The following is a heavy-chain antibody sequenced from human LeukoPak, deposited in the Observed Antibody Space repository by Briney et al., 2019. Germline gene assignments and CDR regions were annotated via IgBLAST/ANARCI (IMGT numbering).Heavy chain of an antibody. CDR1: GFAFSNYG. Sequence: GGSLRLSCAASGFAFSNYGMNGVRQAPGKGLEWVSGITGSGSTTYYADSVKGRFTISRDNAKNSLYLQMNSLRAEDTAVYYCARAVGHSSSNYMDVWGKGATVTVSS. D-gene: IGHD6-6*01. V-gene: IGHV3-23*01. CDR3: ARAVGHSSSNYMDV. CDR2: ITGSGSTT. J-gene: IGHJ6*03.